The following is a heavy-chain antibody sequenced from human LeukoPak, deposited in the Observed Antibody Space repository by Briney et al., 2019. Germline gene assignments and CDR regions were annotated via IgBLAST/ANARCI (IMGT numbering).Heavy chain of an antibody. D-gene: IGHD6-19*01. Sequence: SETLSLTCTVSGGSISSYYWSWIRQPPGKGLEWIGYIYNSGSTNYNPSLKSRVTISVDTSQNPFSLKLSSVTAADTAVYYCARAGGIAVPYWFDPWGQGILVTVSS. CDR1: GGSISSYY. J-gene: IGHJ5*02. V-gene: IGHV4-59*01. CDR3: ARAGGIAVPYWFDP. CDR2: IYNSGST.